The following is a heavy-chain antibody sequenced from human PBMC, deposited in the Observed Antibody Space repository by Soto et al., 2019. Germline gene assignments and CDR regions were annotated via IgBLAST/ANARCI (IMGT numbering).Heavy chain of an antibody. Sequence: LSWVASGFNLNTYGMYWVRQAPGKGPPWVAATLYDGSRQHYRDSVGGRYTITRDDSKHTMYVQMDSLRVDDTAMYYCVSDSAPMADYSRPGTLGTVFS. J-gene: IGHJ4*02. V-gene: IGHV3-30*03. D-gene: IGHD2-8*01. CDR2: TLYDGSRQ. CDR3: VSDSAPMADY. CDR1: GFNLNTYG.